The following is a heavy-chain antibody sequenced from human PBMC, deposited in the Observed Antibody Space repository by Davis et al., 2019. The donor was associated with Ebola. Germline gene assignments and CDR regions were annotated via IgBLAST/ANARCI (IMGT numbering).Heavy chain of an antibody. Sequence: PSETLSLTCNVSGVYLGSSGYYWGFVRQPPGKGLEWIGNIYYSGSTKYNPSLQGRLTMSIDRSKNQFSLRLTSVTAADTAVYYCAREQYALDVWGQGTTVTVSS. V-gene: IGHV4-39*07. J-gene: IGHJ6*02. CDR3: AREQYALDV. CDR1: GVYLGSSGYY. CDR2: IYYSGST.